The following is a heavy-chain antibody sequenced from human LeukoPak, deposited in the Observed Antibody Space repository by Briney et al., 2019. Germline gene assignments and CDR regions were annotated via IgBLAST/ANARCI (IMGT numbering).Heavy chain of an antibody. Sequence: GRSLRLSCAASTLTVSSNYMSWVRHAQGKVLEWDSAIYSGGSTYYPNSLKGRFTISRDNAKKTLYLQMNSLRAEDTAVYYCARAEKATIFDYWGQGTLVTVSS. CDR2: IYSGGST. CDR1: TLTVSSNY. J-gene: IGHJ4*02. V-gene: IGHV3-53*01. D-gene: IGHD5-24*01. CDR3: ARAEKATIFDY.